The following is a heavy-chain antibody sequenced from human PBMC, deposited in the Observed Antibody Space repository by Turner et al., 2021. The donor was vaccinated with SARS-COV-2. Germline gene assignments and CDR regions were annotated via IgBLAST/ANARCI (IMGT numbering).Heavy chain of an antibody. V-gene: IGHV1-24*01. Sequence: QVQLVQSGAEVKKPGASVKVSCKISGYTLTELSMYWVRQAPGKGLEWMGGFDPEDGETIYAQNFQGRVTMTEDTSTDTAYMELSSLRSEDTAVYFCATGYLLRVNWFDPWGQGTLVTVSS. CDR3: ATGYLLRVNWFDP. CDR1: GYTLTELS. D-gene: IGHD2-2*01. J-gene: IGHJ5*02. CDR2: FDPEDGET.